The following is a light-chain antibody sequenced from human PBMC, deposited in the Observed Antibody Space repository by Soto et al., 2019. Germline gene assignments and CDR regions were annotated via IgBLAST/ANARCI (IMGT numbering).Light chain of an antibody. V-gene: IGKV3-20*01. Sequence: EIVLTQSPVTLSLSPGERATLSCRASQRITNNFLAWFQQKPGLAPRLLIYGASSRASGIPDRFSGSGSGTDFALTISRLEPEDFAVYYCQQYGRSPFTFGPGTKLQIK. CDR3: QQYGRSPFT. CDR1: QRITNNF. J-gene: IGKJ2*01. CDR2: GAS.